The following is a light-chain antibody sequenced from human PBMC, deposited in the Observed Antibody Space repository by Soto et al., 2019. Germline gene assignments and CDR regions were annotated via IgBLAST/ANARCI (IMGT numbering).Light chain of an antibody. CDR2: GDN. J-gene: IGLJ2*01. Sequence: QSAPTQPPSASGTPGQRVTISCSGSGSSIGTNTVNWYRQLPGTAPKLLIYGDNQRPSGVPDRFSGSKSGTSASLAISGLQSEDEADYYCAAWDGSLNNVLFGGGTKLTVL. V-gene: IGLV1-44*01. CDR3: AAWDGSLNNVL. CDR1: GSSIGTNT.